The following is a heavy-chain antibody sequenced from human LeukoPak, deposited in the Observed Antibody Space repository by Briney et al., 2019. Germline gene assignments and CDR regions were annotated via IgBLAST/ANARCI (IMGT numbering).Heavy chain of an antibody. D-gene: IGHD1-26*01. J-gene: IGHJ4*02. CDR1: GFTFSDHY. CDR2: IRNKPNSYTT. Sequence: GGSLRLSCAASGFTFSDHYMDWVRQAPGEGLEWVGRIRNKPNSYTTEYAASVKGRFIISRDDSKNSLYLQMNSLKTEDTAMYYCARALGTTWSSHYSDYWGQGTLVTVSS. CDR3: ARALGTTWSSHYSDY. V-gene: IGHV3-72*01.